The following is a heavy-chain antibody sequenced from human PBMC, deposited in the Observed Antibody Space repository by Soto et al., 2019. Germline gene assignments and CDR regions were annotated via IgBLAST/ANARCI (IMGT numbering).Heavy chain of an antibody. D-gene: IGHD6-13*01. CDR2: TYLDGRI. Sequence: QVQLQESGPRLVKPSETVSLTCSVSGVPISSTSYFWAWIRQPPGKGLEWIGSTYLDGRISYNTCLKSRLTISVDTSKNHFYLTMTYVTASDTALYDCARRGYGLDVWGQGTTVKVS. J-gene: IGHJ6*02. CDR3: ARRGYGLDV. V-gene: IGHV4-39*01. CDR1: GVPISSTSYF.